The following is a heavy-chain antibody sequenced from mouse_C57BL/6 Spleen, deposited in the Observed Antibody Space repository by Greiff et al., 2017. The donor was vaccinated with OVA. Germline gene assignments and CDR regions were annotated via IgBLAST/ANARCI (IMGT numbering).Heavy chain of an antibody. V-gene: IGHV3-6*01. Sequence: EVKLVESGPGLAKPSQSLSLTCSVTGYSITSGYYWNWIRQFPGNKLEWMGYISYDGSNNYNPSLKNRISITRDTSKNQFFLKLNSVTTEDTATYYCAREDDYDGLAYWGQGTLVTVSA. D-gene: IGHD2-4*01. J-gene: IGHJ3*01. CDR3: AREDDYDGLAY. CDR1: GYSITSGYY. CDR2: ISYDGSN.